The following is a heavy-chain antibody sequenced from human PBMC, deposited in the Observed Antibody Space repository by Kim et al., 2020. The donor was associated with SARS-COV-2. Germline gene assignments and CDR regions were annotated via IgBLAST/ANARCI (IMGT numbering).Heavy chain of an antibody. Sequence: GGSLRLSCVGSGFVFSGYDIHWVRQSPGRGLEWVSSIGPTGDTFYPGSKKGRFTISRENAKESVFLQMSSLSVEDTAVYYCARGGALGRAFDVWGQGTV. D-gene: IGHD3-16*01. J-gene: IGHJ3*01. CDR3: ARGGALGRAFDV. CDR2: IGPTGDT. V-gene: IGHV3-13*01. CDR1: GFVFSGYD.